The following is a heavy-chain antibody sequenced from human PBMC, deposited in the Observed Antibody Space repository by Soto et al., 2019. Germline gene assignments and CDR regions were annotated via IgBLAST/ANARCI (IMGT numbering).Heavy chain of an antibody. J-gene: IGHJ6*02. CDR3: ARDQVVVVPAAISYGMDV. CDR1: GYTFTGYY. V-gene: IGHV1-2*02. CDR2: INPNSGGT. Sequence: ASVKVSCKASGYTFTGYYMHWVRQAPGQGLEWMGWINPNSGGTNYAQKFQGRVTMTRDTSISTAYMELSRLRSDDTAVYYCARDQVVVVPAAISYGMDVWGQGTTVTVSS. D-gene: IGHD2-2*01.